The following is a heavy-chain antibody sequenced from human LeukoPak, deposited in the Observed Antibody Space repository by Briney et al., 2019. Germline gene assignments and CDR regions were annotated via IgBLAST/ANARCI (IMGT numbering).Heavy chain of an antibody. V-gene: IGHV1-69*13. CDR3: ARSPDNWLDP. CDR1: GGTFSSYA. J-gene: IGHJ5*02. Sequence: SVTVSCTASGGTFSSYAISWVRQAPGQGLEWMGGIIPIFGTANYAQKFQGRVTITADESTSTAYMELSSLRSEDMAVYYCARSPDNWLDPWGQGTLVTVSS. CDR2: IIPIFGTA.